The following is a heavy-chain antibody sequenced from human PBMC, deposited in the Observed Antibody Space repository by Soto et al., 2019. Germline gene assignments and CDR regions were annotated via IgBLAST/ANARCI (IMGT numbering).Heavy chain of an antibody. CDR2: ISGSGGST. V-gene: IGHV3-23*01. CDR1: GFTFSSYA. CDR3: AKVGGPYSSSWSNWFDP. Sequence: GGSLRLSCAASGFTFSSYAMSWVRQAPGKGLEWVSAISGSGGSTYYADSAKGRFTISRDNSKNTLYLQMNSLRAEDTAVYYCAKVGGPYSSSWSNWFDPWGQGTLVTVSS. D-gene: IGHD6-13*01. J-gene: IGHJ5*02.